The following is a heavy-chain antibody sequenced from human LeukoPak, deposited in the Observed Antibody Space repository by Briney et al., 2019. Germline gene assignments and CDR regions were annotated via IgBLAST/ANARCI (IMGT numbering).Heavy chain of an antibody. J-gene: IGHJ4*02. CDR3: ARGGSMATPPTPYFDY. CDR2: IWYDGSNK. V-gene: IGHV3-33*01. D-gene: IGHD5-24*01. Sequence: PGGSLRLSCAASGFTFSSYGMHWARQAPGKGLEWVAVIWYDGSNKYHADSVKGRFTISRDNSKNTLYLQMNSLRAEDTAVYCCARGGSMATPPTPYFDYWGQGTLVTVSS. CDR1: GFTFSSYG.